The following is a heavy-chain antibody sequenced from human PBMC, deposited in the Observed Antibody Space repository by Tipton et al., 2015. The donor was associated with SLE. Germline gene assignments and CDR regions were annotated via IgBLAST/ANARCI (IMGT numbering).Heavy chain of an antibody. CDR1: GGSITSSGFS. CDR2: MYNSGST. Sequence: TLSLTCTVSGGSITSSGFSWGWIRQPPGKGLEWIGNMYNSGSTYYNPSLKSRVSISADTSKNQFSLKLSSVTAADTAVYYCARLCCIAAAGTGYFQHWGQGTLVTVSS. CDR3: ARLCCIAAAGTGYFQH. D-gene: IGHD6-13*01. V-gene: IGHV4-39*07. J-gene: IGHJ1*01.